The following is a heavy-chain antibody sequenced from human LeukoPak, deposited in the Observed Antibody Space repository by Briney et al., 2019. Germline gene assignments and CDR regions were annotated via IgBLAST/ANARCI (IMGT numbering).Heavy chain of an antibody. D-gene: IGHD6-19*01. V-gene: IGHV3-21*01. CDR2: ISSSSSNI. Sequence: GGSLRLSCAASGFTFSSYSMNWVRQAPGKGLEWVSSISSSSSNIYYADSVKGRFTISRDNAKNSLYLQMNSLRAEDTAVYYCARAAPSSGWTDAFDIWGQGTMVTVSS. J-gene: IGHJ3*02. CDR3: ARAAPSSGWTDAFDI. CDR1: GFTFSSYS.